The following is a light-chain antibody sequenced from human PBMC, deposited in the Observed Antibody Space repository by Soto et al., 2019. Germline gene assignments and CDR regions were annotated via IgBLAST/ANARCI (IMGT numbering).Light chain of an antibody. Sequence: QSALTQPPSAAGSPGQSVTISCTGTSSDVGGYNYVSWYQQHPGKAPKLLIYEVSKRPSGVPDRFSGSKSGNTASLTVSGLLAEDGADYYCSSYAGSNNLVFGGGTQLTFL. CDR1: SSDVGGYNY. CDR3: SSYAGSNNLV. J-gene: IGLJ2*01. V-gene: IGLV2-8*01. CDR2: EVS.